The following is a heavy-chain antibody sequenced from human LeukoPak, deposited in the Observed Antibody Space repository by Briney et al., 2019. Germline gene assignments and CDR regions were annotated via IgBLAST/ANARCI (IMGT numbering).Heavy chain of an antibody. CDR2: ISGSGGST. Sequence: PGGSLRLSCAVSGFPFSAYSMNWVRQAPGKGLEWVSAISGSGGSTYYADSVKGRFTISRDNSKNTLYLQMNSLRGEDTAVYYCAKGEVDYYDSSGYDDAFDIWGQGKMVTVSS. CDR3: AKGEVDYYDSSGYDDAFDI. D-gene: IGHD3-22*01. J-gene: IGHJ3*02. CDR1: GFPFSAYS. V-gene: IGHV3-23*01.